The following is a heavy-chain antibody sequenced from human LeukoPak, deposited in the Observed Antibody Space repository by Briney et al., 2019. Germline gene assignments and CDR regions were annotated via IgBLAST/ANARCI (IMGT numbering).Heavy chain of an antibody. CDR3: AKETSQGYCSSTSCYEIDY. CDR2: ISWNSGSI. J-gene: IGHJ4*02. V-gene: IGHV3-9*01. D-gene: IGHD2-2*01. CDR1: GFTFDDYA. Sequence: QPGGSLRLSCAASGFTFDDYAMHWVRQAPEKGLEWVSGISWNSGSIGYADSVKGRFTISRDNAKNSLYLQMNSLRAEDTALYYCAKETSQGYCSSTSCYEIDYWGQGTLVTVSS.